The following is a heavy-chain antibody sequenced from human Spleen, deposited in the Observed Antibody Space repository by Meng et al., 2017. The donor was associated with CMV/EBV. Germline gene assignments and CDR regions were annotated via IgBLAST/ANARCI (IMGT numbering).Heavy chain of an antibody. V-gene: IGHV4-31*03. D-gene: IGHD2-2*01. CDR2: IYYSGST. J-gene: IGHJ6*02. CDR3: AREKECSSTSCQFDLYYYYGMDV. Sequence: SETLSLTCTVSGGSISSGGYYWSWIRQHPGKGLEWIGYIYYSGSTYYNLSLKSRVTISVDTSKNQFSLKLSSVTAADTAVYYCAREKECSSTSCQFDLYYYYGMDVWGQGTTVTVSS. CDR1: GGSISSGGYY.